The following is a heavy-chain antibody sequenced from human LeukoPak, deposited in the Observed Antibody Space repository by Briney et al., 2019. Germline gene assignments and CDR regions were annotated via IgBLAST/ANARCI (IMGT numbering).Heavy chain of an antibody. CDR2: ISSSSSYI. V-gene: IGHV3-21*01. J-gene: IGHJ2*01. D-gene: IGHD6-13*01. CDR1: GLTFSSYS. Sequence: PGGSLRLSCAASGLTFSSYSMNWVRQAPGKGLEWVSSISSSSSYIYYADSVKGRFTISRDNAKDSLYLQMNSLRAEDTAVYYCARGTKLRGSQTYSSSWYVDWYFDLWGRGTLVTVSS. CDR3: ARGTKLRGSQTYSSSWYVDWYFDL.